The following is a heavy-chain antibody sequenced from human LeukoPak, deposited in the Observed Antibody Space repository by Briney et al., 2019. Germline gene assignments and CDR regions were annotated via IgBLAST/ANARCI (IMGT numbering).Heavy chain of an antibody. CDR2: INHSGST. CDR1: GGSFSGYY. D-gene: IGHD3-16*02. V-gene: IGHV4-34*01. Sequence: PSETLSLTCAVYGGSFSGYYWSWIRQPPGKGLEWIGEINHSGSTNYNPSLKSRVTISVDTSKNQFSLKLSSVTAADTAVYYCASRFWGSYRYRDKNWFDPWGQGTLVTVSS. CDR3: ASRFWGSYRYRDKNWFDP. J-gene: IGHJ5*02.